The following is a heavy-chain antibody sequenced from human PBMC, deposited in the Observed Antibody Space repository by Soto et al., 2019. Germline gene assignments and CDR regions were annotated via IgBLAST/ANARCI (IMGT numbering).Heavy chain of an antibody. CDR1: GGSFSGYY. V-gene: IGHV4-34*01. CDR2: INHSGRT. Sequence: SETLSLTCGVYGGSFSGYYWSWIRQPPGKGLEWIGEINHSGRTNYHPSLKSRVTISIDTSKNQFSLKLSSVTAADTAVYYCARRRATGGSYYYYMDVWGKGTTVTVSS. D-gene: IGHD2-8*02. J-gene: IGHJ6*03. CDR3: ARRRATGGSYYYYMDV.